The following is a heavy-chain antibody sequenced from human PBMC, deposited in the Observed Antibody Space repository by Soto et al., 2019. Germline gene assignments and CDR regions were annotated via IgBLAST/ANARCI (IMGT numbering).Heavy chain of an antibody. D-gene: IGHD3-10*01. V-gene: IGHV4-34*01. Sequence: QVQLQQWGAGLLKASETLSLTCAVYGGSFNGYYWNWIRQPPGKGLEWIGEINHSGSTNYNPSLKSRVTISVDTSKNQFSLKLSSVTAADTAVYSCARGYGRNFDYWGQGTLVTVSS. J-gene: IGHJ4*02. CDR2: INHSGST. CDR3: ARGYGRNFDY. CDR1: GGSFNGYY.